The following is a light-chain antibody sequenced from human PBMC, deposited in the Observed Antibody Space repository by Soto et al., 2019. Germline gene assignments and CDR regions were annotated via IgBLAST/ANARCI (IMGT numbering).Light chain of an antibody. CDR1: QSVSSY. CDR2: DAS. CDR3: QQRSSWPST. V-gene: IGKV3-11*01. Sequence: EIVLTQSPATLSLSPGERATLSCRASQSVSSYLAWYQQKPGQAPRLLVYDASSRATGIPARFSGSGSGTDFTLTIPSLEPEDFAVYYCQQRSSWPSTFGGGTKVEI. J-gene: IGKJ4*01.